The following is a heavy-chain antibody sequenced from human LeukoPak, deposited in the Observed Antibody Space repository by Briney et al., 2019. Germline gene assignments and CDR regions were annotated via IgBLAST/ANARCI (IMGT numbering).Heavy chain of an antibody. D-gene: IGHD1-26*01. CDR1: GFTVSSNY. V-gene: IGHV3-53*01. CDR3: ASQVGAYYYFDY. Sequence: PGGSLRLSCAASGFTVSSNYMSWVRQAPGKGLEWVSVIYSGGSTYYADSVKGRFTISRDNSKNTLHLQMNSLRAEDTAVYYCASQVGAYYYFDYWGQGTLVTVSS. J-gene: IGHJ4*02. CDR2: IYSGGST.